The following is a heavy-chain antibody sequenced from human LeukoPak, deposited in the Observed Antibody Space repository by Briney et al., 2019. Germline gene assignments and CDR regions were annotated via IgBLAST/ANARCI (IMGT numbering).Heavy chain of an antibody. CDR3: ARDLSYYYDSSGYYPNWFDP. V-gene: IGHV4-61*02. Sequence: SETLSLTCTVSGGSISSGTFYWSWIRQPAGKGLEWIGRIYSSGSTNYNPSLKSRVTISVDTSKNQFSLKLSSVTAADTAVYYCARDLSYYYDSSGYYPNWFDPWGQGTLVTVSS. CDR2: IYSSGST. D-gene: IGHD3-22*01. CDR1: GGSISSGTFY. J-gene: IGHJ5*02.